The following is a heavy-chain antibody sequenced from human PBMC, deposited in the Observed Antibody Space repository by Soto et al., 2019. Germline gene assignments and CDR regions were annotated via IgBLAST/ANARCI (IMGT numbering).Heavy chain of an antibody. CDR2: IYYSGST. CDR1: GGSISSGGYY. V-gene: IGHV4-31*03. CDR3: ARSLGSSWYNGYYYYMDV. D-gene: IGHD6-13*01. J-gene: IGHJ6*03. Sequence: SETLSLTCTVSGGSISSGGYYWSWIRQHPGKGLEWIGYIYYSGSTYYNPSLKSRVTISVDTSKNQFSLKLSSVTAADTAVYYRARSLGSSWYNGYYYYMDVWGKGTTVTVSS.